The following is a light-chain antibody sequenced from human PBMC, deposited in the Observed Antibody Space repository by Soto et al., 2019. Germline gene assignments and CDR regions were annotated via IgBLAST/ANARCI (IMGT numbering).Light chain of an antibody. CDR1: NSDIGGFPY. J-gene: IGLJ1*01. CDR2: EVS. CDR3: DSYTSSRAYV. Sequence: QSALTQPASVSGSPGQSITISCTGTNSDIGGFPYVSWYQQHPGKAPKLMIYEVSNRPSGVSNRFSGSKSGNTASLTISGLQAEDEADYYCDSYTSSRAYVFGIGTKLTVL. V-gene: IGLV2-14*01.